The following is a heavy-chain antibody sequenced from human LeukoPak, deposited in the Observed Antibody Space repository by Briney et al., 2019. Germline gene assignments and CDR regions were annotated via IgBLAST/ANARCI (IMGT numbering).Heavy chain of an antibody. J-gene: IGHJ4*02. V-gene: IGHV5-51*01. CDR1: GYSFTSYW. Sequence: GESLKIPWKGSGYSFTSYWSGWARQMPGKGLEWMGIIYPGDSDNRYSPSFHGQVTIAAAKSISTAYLQWSSLKASDTAMYYCARQGIAVAGFFDYWGQGTLVTVSS. D-gene: IGHD6-19*01. CDR3: ARQGIAVAGFFDY. CDR2: IYPGDSDN.